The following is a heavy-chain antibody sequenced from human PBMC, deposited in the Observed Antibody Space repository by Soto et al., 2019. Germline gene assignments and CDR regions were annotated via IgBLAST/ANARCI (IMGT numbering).Heavy chain of an antibody. CDR3: ARSTPYSSSWYDAFDI. CDR2: IIPIVGTA. Sequence: AVKLSCKSSGCTFSIYAISWVRHAPGQGLEWMGGIIPIVGTANYAQKFQGRVTITADESTSTAYMELRSLISKDTAVYYCARSTPYSSSWYDAFDIGGQGTMDTVSS. V-gene: IGHV1-69*13. J-gene: IGHJ3*02. CDR1: GCTFSIYA. D-gene: IGHD6-13*01.